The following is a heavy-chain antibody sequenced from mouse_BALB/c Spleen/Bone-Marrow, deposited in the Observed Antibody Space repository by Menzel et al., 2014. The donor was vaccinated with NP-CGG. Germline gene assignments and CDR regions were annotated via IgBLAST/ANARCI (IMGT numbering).Heavy chain of an antibody. CDR1: GFTFSSFG. CDR2: ISNGSSTI. V-gene: IGHV5-17*02. J-gene: IGHJ4*01. D-gene: IGHD1-1*01. Sequence: EVKLVESGGGLVQPGGSRKLSCAASGFTFSSFGMHWVRQAPEKGLEWVAYISNGSSTIYYADTVKGRFTISRDNPKNTLFLQMTSLRSEDTAMYYCARSGIGYYYGSNSYAMDYWGQGTSVTVSS. CDR3: ARSGIGYYYGSNSYAMDY.